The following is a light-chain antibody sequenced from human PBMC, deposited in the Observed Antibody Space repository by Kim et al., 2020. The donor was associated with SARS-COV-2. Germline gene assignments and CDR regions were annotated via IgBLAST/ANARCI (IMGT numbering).Light chain of an antibody. Sequence: ATINCKSSQSVLSSSNNKNYLAWYQQKPGQPPKLLIYWASTRESGVPDRFSGSGSGTDFTLTISSLQAEDVAVYSCQQYYSTPLTFGQGTKVDIK. CDR3: QQYYSTPLT. J-gene: IGKJ1*01. V-gene: IGKV4-1*01. CDR1: QSVLSSSNNKNY. CDR2: WAS.